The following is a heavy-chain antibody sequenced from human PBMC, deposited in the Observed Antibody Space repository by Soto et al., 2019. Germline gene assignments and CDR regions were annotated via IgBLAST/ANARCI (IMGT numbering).Heavy chain of an antibody. D-gene: IGHD2-21*01. V-gene: IGHV1-24*01. CDR3: ATGFSTSVYSFFDF. CDR2: FDPEDGET. Sequence: ASVKVSCKVSGYTLTELSMHWVRQAPGKGLEWMGGFDPEDGETIYAQKFQGRVTMTEDTSTDTAYMELGSLGSEDSAGDYLATGFSTSVYSFFDFWGQGTLVTVSS. CDR1: GYTLTELS. J-gene: IGHJ4*02.